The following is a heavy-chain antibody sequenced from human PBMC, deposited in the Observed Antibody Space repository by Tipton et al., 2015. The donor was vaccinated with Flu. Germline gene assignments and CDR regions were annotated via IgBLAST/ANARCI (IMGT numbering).Heavy chain of an antibody. CDR2: IWYAGDTM. CDR3: AREASDGSGTSFDY. CDR1: GFTFNTG. V-gene: IGHV3-33*01. D-gene: IGHD3-10*01. Sequence: SLRLSCVASGFTFNTGMHWVRQAPGKGLEWVAVIWYAGDTMYYGDSVKGRFTISRDNSKNTLFLQMNTLRAEDTAVYYCAREASDGSGTSFDYWGQGTLVTVSS. J-gene: IGHJ4*02.